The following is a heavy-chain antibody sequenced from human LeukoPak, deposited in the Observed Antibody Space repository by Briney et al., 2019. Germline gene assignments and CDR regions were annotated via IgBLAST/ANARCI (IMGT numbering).Heavy chain of an antibody. J-gene: IGHJ4*02. CDR2: IRYDGSNK. CDR1: GFTFSSYG. D-gene: IGHD6-13*01. Sequence: GGSLRLSCAASGFTFSSYGMHWVRQAPGKGLEWVAFIRYDGSNKYYADSVKGRITISRDNSKNTLYLQMNSLRAEDTAVYYCAKEKSPRISSSWYLFDYWGQGTLVTVSS. CDR3: AKEKSPRISSSWYLFDY. V-gene: IGHV3-30*02.